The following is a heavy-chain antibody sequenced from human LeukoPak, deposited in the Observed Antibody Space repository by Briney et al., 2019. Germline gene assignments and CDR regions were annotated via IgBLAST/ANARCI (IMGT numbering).Heavy chain of an antibody. CDR3: ARNHDYSMGL. CDR2: IYRTDNP. Sequence: SETLSLTCAVSGDSISSNNWWSWVRQFPGQGLEWIGEIYRTDNPTYNPSLKSRVTISLDKSRNQFSLMLTSVTAADTAVYYCARNHDYSMGLWGQGTTVTVSS. CDR1: GDSISSNNW. V-gene: IGHV4-4*02. D-gene: IGHD1-14*01. J-gene: IGHJ6*02.